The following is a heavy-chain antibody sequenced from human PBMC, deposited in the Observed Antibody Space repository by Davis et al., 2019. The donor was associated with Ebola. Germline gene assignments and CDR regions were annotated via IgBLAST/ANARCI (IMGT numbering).Heavy chain of an antibody. CDR3: AKASMGITIFGVVPVG. J-gene: IGHJ6*02. CDR2: ISGSGGST. D-gene: IGHD3-3*01. Sequence: GGSLRLSCAASGFTFSSYAMSWVRQAPGKGLEWVSAISGSGGSTYYADSVKGRFTISRDNSKNTLHLQMNSLRAEDTAVYYCAKASMGITIFGVVPVGWGQGTTVTVSS. V-gene: IGHV3-23*01. CDR1: GFTFSSYA.